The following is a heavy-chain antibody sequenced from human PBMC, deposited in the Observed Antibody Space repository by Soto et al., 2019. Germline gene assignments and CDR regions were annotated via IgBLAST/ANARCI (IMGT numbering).Heavy chain of an antibody. CDR2: IIPIFGTA. Sequence: SVKVSCKASGGTFSSYAISWVRQAPGQGLEWMGGIIPIFGTANYAQKFQGRVTITADESTSTAYMELSSLRSEDTAVYYCAEFSRSRKLERRGGDAFDIWGQGTMVTVSS. CDR3: AEFSRSRKLERRGGDAFDI. CDR1: GGTFSSYA. D-gene: IGHD1-1*01. V-gene: IGHV1-69*13. J-gene: IGHJ3*02.